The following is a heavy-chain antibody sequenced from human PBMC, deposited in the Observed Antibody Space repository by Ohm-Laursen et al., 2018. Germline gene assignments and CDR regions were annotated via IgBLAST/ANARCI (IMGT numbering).Heavy chain of an antibody. CDR2: FYDSGNT. CDR1: GGSISSYY. J-gene: IGHJ4*02. V-gene: IGHV4-59*07. CDR3: ARWPPEAAAGIHNY. Sequence: SDTLSLTCSVSGGSISSYYWSWIRQSPGKGLEWIGYFYDSGNTNYNPSLQSRITISVDTSKNQVSLNLSSVTAADTAVYYCARWPPEAAAGIHNYWGQGTLVTVSS. D-gene: IGHD6-13*01.